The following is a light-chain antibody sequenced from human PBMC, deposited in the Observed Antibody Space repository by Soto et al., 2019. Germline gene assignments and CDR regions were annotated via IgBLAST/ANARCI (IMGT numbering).Light chain of an antibody. CDR2: SAA. CDR1: NNISSS. Sequence: QLTQSPSSLSASVPHRVPISCRASNNISSSLNGYQQKPGEDPKLLIYSAASLQSGVPSRFSGSGSGTGLILTISSLQPEDLATYYCQQSYSAPRTFGQGTKVDNK. J-gene: IGKJ1*01. CDR3: QQSYSAPRT. V-gene: IGKV1-39*01.